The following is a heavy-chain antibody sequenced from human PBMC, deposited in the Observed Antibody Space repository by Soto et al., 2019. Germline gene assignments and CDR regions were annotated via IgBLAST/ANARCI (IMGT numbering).Heavy chain of an antibody. V-gene: IGHV1-18*01. Sequence: QVQLVQSGAEVKKPGASVKVSCKASGYTFTSYGISWVRQAPGQGLEWMGWISAYNGNTNYAQKLQGRVTMTTDTATSTAYMELRSLRSDDTAVYYCARFGYCSGGSCYPSPRGDYWGQGTLVTVSS. J-gene: IGHJ4*02. D-gene: IGHD2-15*01. CDR1: GYTFTSYG. CDR2: ISAYNGNT. CDR3: ARFGYCSGGSCYPSPRGDY.